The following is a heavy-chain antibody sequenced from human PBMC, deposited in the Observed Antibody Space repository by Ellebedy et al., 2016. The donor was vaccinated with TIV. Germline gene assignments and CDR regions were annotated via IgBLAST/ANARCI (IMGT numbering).Heavy chain of an antibody. CDR1: GFTFSSCA. V-gene: IGHV3-23*01. Sequence: GGSLRLSCAASGFTFSSCAMSWVRQAPGKGLEWVSAISGSGRSTYYADSVKGRFTISRDNSKNTLYLQMNSLRPEDTAVYYCAKGGPLGIGGGGYFDYWGQGTLVTVSS. D-gene: IGHD7-27*01. J-gene: IGHJ4*02. CDR2: ISGSGRST. CDR3: AKGGPLGIGGGGYFDY.